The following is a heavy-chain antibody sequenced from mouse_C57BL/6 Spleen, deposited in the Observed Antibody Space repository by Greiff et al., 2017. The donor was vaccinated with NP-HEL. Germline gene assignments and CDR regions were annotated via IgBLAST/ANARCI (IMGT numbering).Heavy chain of an antibody. Sequence: VQLQQPGAELVRPGSSVKLSCKASGYTFTSYWMHWVKQRPIQGLEWIGNIDPSDSDTHYNQKFKDKATLTVDKSSSTAYMQLSSLTSEDSAVYYCASHYYGSSYVGFAYWGQGTLVTVSA. V-gene: IGHV1-52*01. J-gene: IGHJ3*01. CDR3: ASHYYGSSYVGFAY. CDR1: GYTFTSYW. CDR2: IDPSDSDT. D-gene: IGHD1-1*01.